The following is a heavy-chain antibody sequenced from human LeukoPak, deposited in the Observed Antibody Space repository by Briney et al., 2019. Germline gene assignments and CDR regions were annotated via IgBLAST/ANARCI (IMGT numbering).Heavy chain of an antibody. CDR1: GYTFTGYY. D-gene: IGHD3-22*01. V-gene: IGHV7-4-1*02. J-gene: IGHJ4*02. CDR2: INTNTGNP. Sequence: ASVKVSCKASGYTFTGYYMHWVRQAPGQGLEWMGWINTNTGNPTYAQGFTGRFVFSLDTSVSTAYLQISSLKAEDTAVYYCARVQTYYYDSSGYYPDYWGQGTLVTVSS. CDR3: ARVQTYYYDSSGYYPDY.